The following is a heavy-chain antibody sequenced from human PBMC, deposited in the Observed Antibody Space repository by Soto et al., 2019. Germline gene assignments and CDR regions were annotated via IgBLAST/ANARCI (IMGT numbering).Heavy chain of an antibody. CDR2: IYYSGST. D-gene: IGHD1-7*01. CDR1: GGSISSYY. V-gene: IGHV4-59*01. Sequence: SETLSLTCTVSGGSISSYYWSWIRQPPGKGLEWIGYIYYSGSTNYNPSLKSRVTISVDTSKNQFSLKLSSVTAADTAVYYCDCSQLPYYYYHLYFLGQGTTVPVSS. J-gene: IGHJ6*03. CDR3: DCSQLPYYYYHLYF.